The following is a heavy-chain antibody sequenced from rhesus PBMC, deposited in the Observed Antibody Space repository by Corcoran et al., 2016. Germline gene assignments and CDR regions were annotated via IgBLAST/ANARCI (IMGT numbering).Heavy chain of an antibody. J-gene: IGHJ4*01. V-gene: IGHV1S9*01. CDR2: KNLSYGKT. CDR1: GDTCTNST. D-gene: IGHD1-32*01. Sequence: QVQLVQSGAEVKKAGASVTLSCSPSGDTCTNSTITWVRQDPGQLLEWVGRKNLSYGKTDHAQKCQGRVTVTRDASTNTAYLDLSNLRSEDTAVDFCTTMTTMRTLDFWGQGVLVTVSS. CDR3: TTMTTMRTLDF.